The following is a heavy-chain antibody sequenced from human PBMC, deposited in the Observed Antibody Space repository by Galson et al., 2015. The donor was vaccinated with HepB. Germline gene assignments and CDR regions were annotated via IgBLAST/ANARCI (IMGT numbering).Heavy chain of an antibody. CDR1: GFTFSSCA. J-gene: IGHJ5*02. CDR2: IGARGDYT. CDR3: TKYTVTESLDDP. D-gene: IGHD4-17*01. V-gene: IGHV3-23*01. Sequence: SLRLSCATSGFTFSSCAMGWVRQAPGKGLEWVAGIGARGDYTVYANSVKGRITISRDNSKNTVYLEMDSLRAEDTALYYCTKYTVTESLDDPWGQGTLVTVSS.